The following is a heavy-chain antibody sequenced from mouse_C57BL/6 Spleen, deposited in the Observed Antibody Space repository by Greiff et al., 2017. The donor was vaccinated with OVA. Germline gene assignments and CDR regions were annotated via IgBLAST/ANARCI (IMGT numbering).Heavy chain of an antibody. J-gene: IGHJ1*03. Sequence: EVKLLESGGGLVKPGGSLKLSCAASGFTFSSYAMSWVRQTPEKRLEWVATISDGGSYTYYPDNVKGRFTISRDNAKNNLYLQMSHLKSEDTAMYYGARLGVGTTGWYVDVWGTGTTVTVSS. D-gene: IGHD1-1*02. CDR1: GFTFSSYA. CDR2: ISDGGSYT. CDR3: ARLGVGTTGWYVDV. V-gene: IGHV5-4*03.